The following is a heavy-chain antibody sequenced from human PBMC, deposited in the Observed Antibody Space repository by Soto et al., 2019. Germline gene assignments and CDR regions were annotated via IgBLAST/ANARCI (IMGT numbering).Heavy chain of an antibody. J-gene: IGHJ4*02. Sequence: ASVKVSCKASGYTFTSYGISWVRQAPGQGLEWMGWISAYNGNTNYAQKLQGRVTMTTDTSTSTAYMELRSLRSDDTAVDYCARDPRRIMITFGGVIVPFDYWGQGTLVTVSS. CDR2: ISAYNGNT. CDR1: GYTFTSYG. CDR3: ARDPRRIMITFGGVIVPFDY. D-gene: IGHD3-16*02. V-gene: IGHV1-18*01.